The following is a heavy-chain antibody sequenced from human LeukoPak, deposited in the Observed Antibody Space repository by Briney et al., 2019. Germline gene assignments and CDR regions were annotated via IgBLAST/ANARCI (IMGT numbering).Heavy chain of an antibody. CDR1: GYSFTSYW. CDR3: AIRRGAPGVATIWGLDY. CDR2: IYPGDSEK. D-gene: IGHD5-12*01. J-gene: IGHJ4*02. Sequence: PGESLKISCKASGYSFTSYWIGWVRQMPGKGLEWMGIIYPGDSEKRYSPSLQGQVTISADKSINTAYLQWSSLKASDTAKYYCAIRRGAPGVATIWGLDYWGEGTLVSVSS. V-gene: IGHV5-51*01.